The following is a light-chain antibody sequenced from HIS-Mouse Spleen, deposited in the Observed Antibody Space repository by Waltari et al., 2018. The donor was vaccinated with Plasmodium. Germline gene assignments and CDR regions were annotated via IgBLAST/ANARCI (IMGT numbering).Light chain of an antibody. CDR1: QSVSST. Sequence: EIVMTQSPATLSVSPGERATLSCRASQSVSSTLACYQQKPGQAPRLLIYVASTRATGSPARFSGSGSGTEFTLTISSMQSEDFAVYYCQQYNNWPRGTFGQGTKVEIK. J-gene: IGKJ1*01. CDR2: VAS. CDR3: QQYNNWPRGT. V-gene: IGKV3-15*01.